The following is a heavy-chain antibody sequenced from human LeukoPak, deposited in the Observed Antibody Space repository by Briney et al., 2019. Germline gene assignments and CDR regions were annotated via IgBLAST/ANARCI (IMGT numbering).Heavy chain of an antibody. J-gene: IGHJ4*02. Sequence: GGSLRLPCAASGFTFSSYSMNWVRQAPGKGLEWVSSISSSSSYIYYADSVKGRFTISRDNAKNSLYLQMNSLRAEDTAVYYCARVVVVAATPDYWGQGTLVTVSS. CDR2: ISSSSSYI. D-gene: IGHD2-15*01. CDR3: ARVVVVAATPDY. V-gene: IGHV3-21*01. CDR1: GFTFSSYS.